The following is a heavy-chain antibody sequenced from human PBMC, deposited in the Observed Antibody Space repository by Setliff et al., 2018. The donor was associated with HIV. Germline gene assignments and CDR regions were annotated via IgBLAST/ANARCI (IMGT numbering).Heavy chain of an antibody. V-gene: IGHV4-61*02. D-gene: IGHD6-13*01. CDR1: GASITSGSYY. CDR2: IFTTAIT. CDR3: ARDPAGAAAYYYYGLDV. J-gene: IGHJ6*02. Sequence: SETLSLTCKVSGASITSGSYYWTWIRQPAVKGLEWIGRIFTTAITNYNPSLKSRVTISLDTAENRFALKWSSVTAADTAVYYCARDPAGAAAYYYYGLDVWGPGTTVTVSS.